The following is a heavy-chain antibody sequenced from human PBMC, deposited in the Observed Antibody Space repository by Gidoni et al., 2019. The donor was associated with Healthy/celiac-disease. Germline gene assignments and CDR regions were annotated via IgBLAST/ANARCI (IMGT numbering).Heavy chain of an antibody. J-gene: IGHJ2*01. CDR3: ARDLGYYDSSGYRKSWYFDL. Sequence: QVQLVQSGAEVKKPGSSVKVSCKASGGTFSSYAMLGVRQAPGQGLEWMGGIIPIFGTANYAHKFQGRVTITADESTSTAYMELSSLRSEDTAVYYCARDLGYYDSSGYRKSWYFDLWGRGTLVTVSS. V-gene: IGHV1-69*01. CDR2: IIPIFGTA. CDR1: GGTFSSYA. D-gene: IGHD3-22*01.